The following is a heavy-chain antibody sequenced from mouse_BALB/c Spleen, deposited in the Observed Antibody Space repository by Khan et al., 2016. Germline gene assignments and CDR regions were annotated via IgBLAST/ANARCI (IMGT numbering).Heavy chain of an antibody. CDR3: ERLGRSVDY. J-gene: IGHJ4*01. CDR1: GYTFTTYT. Sequence: QVQLQQSAAELARPGASVKMSCKASGYTFTTYTIHWVKQRPVQGLEWIAYINPSSGYTDYNQKFKDKTTLTADRSSSTAYMQLSSLTSEDSAVYFCERLGRSVDYWGQRTSVTVSS. D-gene: IGHD4-1*01. V-gene: IGHV1-4*02. CDR2: INPSSGYT.